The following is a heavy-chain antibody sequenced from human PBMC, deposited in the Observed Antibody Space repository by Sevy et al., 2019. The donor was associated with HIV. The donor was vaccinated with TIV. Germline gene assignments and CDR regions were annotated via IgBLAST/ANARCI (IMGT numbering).Heavy chain of an antibody. CDR1: GFTFSSST. D-gene: IGHD1-7*01. CDR3: ARRVSLTGTTD. V-gene: IGHV3-23*01. Sequence: GGSLRLSCAASGFTFSSSTMSWVRQTPGKGLEWVSSSGTGDDTYYADSVKGRFTISRDNFKTTLYLQMSSPRAEDSAVYYCARRVSLTGTTDWGQGSLVTVSS. CDR2: SSGTGDDT. J-gene: IGHJ4*02.